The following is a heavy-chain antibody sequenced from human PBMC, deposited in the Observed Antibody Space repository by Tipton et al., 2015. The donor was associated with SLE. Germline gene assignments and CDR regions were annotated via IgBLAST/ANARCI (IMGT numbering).Heavy chain of an antibody. V-gene: IGHV4-38-2*02. CDR1: GGSTTRFY. J-gene: IGHJ4*02. CDR2: VHHSGST. Sequence: LRLSCSVSGGSTTRFYWSWIRQSPGKTMEWIGSVHHSGSTYYNPSLKSRVAISVDKSKNQFSLKVNFVTAADTAVYYCARDAGPRDYFDFWGQGTLVTVSS. CDR3: ARDAGPRDYFDF.